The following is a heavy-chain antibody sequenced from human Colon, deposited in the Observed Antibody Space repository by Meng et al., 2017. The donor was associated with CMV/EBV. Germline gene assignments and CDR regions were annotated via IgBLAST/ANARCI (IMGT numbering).Heavy chain of an antibody. CDR1: GGTFSRVS. CDR2: VNPLFGTV. CDR3: ARGRGGDYLTAFDY. J-gene: IGHJ4*02. Sequence: KSSGGTFSRVSVSWVRQAPGQGLEWVGGVNPLFGTVHTAQKFQGRVAMTTDESTSTAYMDLSSLTSEDTATYYCARGRGGDYLTAFDYWGQGTLVTVSS. D-gene: IGHD4-17*01. V-gene: IGHV1-69*05.